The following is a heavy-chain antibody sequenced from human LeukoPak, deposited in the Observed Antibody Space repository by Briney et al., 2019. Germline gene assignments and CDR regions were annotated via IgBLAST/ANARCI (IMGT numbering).Heavy chain of an antibody. Sequence: GGSLRLSCAASGFTFSSYEMNWVRQAPGKGLEWVSYISRSGSTIYYAVSVKGRFTISRDNAKNSLFLQMSSLRAEDTALYYCARDLTGTASYWGRGTLVTVSS. D-gene: IGHD1-7*01. V-gene: IGHV3-48*03. CDR2: ISRSGSTI. J-gene: IGHJ4*02. CDR3: ARDLTGTASY. CDR1: GFTFSSYE.